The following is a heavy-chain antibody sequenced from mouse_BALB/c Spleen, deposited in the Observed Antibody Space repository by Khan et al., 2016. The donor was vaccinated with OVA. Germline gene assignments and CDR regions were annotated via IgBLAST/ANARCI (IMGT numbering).Heavy chain of an antibody. CDR2: IWSDGST. CDR3: ARQPYYHYNIMDY. J-gene: IGHJ4*01. Sequence: QMQLKESGPGLVAPSQSLSITCTISGFSLTNYGVHWVHQPPGKGLEWLVVIWSDGSTTYNSALKSRLTISKDNSKRQVFLKMNSLQTDDTGMYFCARQPYYHYNIMDYWGQGTSVTVSS. CDR1: GFSLTNYG. D-gene: IGHD2-10*01. V-gene: IGHV2-6-1*01.